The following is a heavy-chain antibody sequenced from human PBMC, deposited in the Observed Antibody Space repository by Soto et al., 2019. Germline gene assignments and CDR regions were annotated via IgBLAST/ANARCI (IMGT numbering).Heavy chain of an antibody. Sequence: SVKVSCKASGGTFSSYTISWVRQAPRQGLEWMGRIIPILGIANYAQKFQGRVTITADKSTSTAYMELSSLRSEDTAVYYCATDPDIVVVVAATSGFDYWGQGTLVTVSS. CDR3: ATDPDIVVVVAATSGFDY. V-gene: IGHV1-69*02. D-gene: IGHD2-15*01. CDR2: IIPILGIA. CDR1: GGTFSSYT. J-gene: IGHJ4*02.